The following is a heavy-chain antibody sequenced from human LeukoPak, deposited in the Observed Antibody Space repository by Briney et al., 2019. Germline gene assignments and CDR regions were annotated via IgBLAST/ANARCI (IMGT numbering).Heavy chain of an antibody. CDR2: VSGSGATT. J-gene: IGHJ4*02. Sequence: PGGSLRLSCAASGFTFSDYAMSWVRQAPGKGLEWVSDVSGSGATTYYADSVRGRFSISRDNSKNTLYLQMNSLRAEDTAVYYCARVSRSIAVAGTEYYFDYWGQGTLVTVSS. CDR3: ARVSRSIAVAGTEYYFDY. CDR1: GFTFSDYA. V-gene: IGHV3-23*01. D-gene: IGHD6-19*01.